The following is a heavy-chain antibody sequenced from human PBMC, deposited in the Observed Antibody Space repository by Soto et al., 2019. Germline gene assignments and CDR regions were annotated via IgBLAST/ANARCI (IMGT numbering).Heavy chain of an antibody. D-gene: IGHD2-8*02. CDR1: GGSFSGYY. V-gene: IGHV4-34*01. Sequence: QVQLQQWGAGLLKPSETLSLTCAVYGGSFSGYYWTWIRQPPGTGLEWIGEINHSGSTNYNPSLKSQVTISVDTSKNPFCLKLTSVTAADTAVYYCARDKITGLFDYWGQGTLVTVSS. J-gene: IGHJ4*02. CDR2: INHSGST. CDR3: ARDKITGLFDY.